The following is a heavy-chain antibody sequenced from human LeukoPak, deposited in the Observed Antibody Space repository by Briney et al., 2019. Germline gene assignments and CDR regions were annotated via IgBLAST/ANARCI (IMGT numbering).Heavy chain of an antibody. Sequence: PGGSLRLSCAASGFTFSNYAMSWVRQAPGKGLEWVSTISASGASTFYADSVKGRFTISRDNSKNTLYMQMNSLRAEDTAVYYCAKGDDLYYWGQGTLVTVSS. J-gene: IGHJ4*02. CDR1: GFTFSNYA. CDR2: ISASGAST. V-gene: IGHV3-23*01. CDR3: AKGDDLYY. D-gene: IGHD2/OR15-2a*01.